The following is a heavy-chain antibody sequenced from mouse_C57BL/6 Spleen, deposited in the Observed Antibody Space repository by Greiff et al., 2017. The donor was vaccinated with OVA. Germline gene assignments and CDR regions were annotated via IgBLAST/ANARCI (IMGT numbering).Heavy chain of an antibody. J-gene: IGHJ3*01. CDR2: IYPGNGGA. V-gene: IGHV1-53*01. CDR3: ARVRDFGYAWFPY. Sequence: QVQLQQPGTELVKPGASVKLSCKASGYTFTSYWIHWVKQRPGQGLEWIGNIYPGNGGANYIEKFKSKATLTVDISSPTAYIQLSSLTSEDSAVDYCARVRDFGYAWFPYWGQGTLVTVSA. D-gene: IGHD2-2*01. CDR1: GYTFTSYW.